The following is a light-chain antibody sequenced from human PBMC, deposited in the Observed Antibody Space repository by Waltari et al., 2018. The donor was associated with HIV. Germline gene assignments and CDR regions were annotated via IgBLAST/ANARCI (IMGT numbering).Light chain of an antibody. CDR2: GNN. CDR1: SSNIGSNH. CDR3: APWDDSLNGWI. V-gene: IGLV1-44*01. Sequence: QSVLTQPPSASGNPGQRVTISCSGSSSNIGSNHVNWYQQLPGTAPKLLIYGNNQRPSGVPERFAGSKSGTSASLAISWLQSEDEAVYYCAPWDDSLNGWIFGGGTKLTVL. J-gene: IGLJ2*01.